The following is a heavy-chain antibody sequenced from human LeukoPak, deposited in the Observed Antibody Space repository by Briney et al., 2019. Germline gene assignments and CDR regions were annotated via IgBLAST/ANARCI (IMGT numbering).Heavy chain of an antibody. V-gene: IGHV3-21*01. CDR3: ARYGSGTLGY. CDR1: GFTFSSYS. Sequence: GGSLRLSCAASGFTFSSYSMNWVRQAPGKGLEWVSSISSSSSYIYYADSVKGRFTTSRDNAKNSLYLQMNSLRAEDTAVYYCARYGSGTLGYRGQGTLVTVSS. J-gene: IGHJ4*02. CDR2: ISSSSSYI. D-gene: IGHD3-10*01.